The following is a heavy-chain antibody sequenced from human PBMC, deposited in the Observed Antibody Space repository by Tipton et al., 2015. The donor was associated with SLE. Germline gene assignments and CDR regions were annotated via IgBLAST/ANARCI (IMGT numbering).Heavy chain of an antibody. Sequence: LRLSCTVSGGSIFISNDYWSWIRQSPGKGLEWIGYSYYSGSTTYNPSLKSRVSISVDTSKNQISLKLTSVTAADTAIYYCARQAEYSSSSGFWLDPWGQGTQVTVSS. CDR3: ARQAEYSSSSGFWLDP. J-gene: IGHJ5*02. V-gene: IGHV4-59*08. CDR1: GGSIFISNDY. D-gene: IGHD6-6*01. CDR2: SYYSGST.